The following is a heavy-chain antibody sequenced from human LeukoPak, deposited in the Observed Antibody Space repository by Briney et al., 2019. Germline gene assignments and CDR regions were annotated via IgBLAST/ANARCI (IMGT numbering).Heavy chain of an antibody. CDR2: INHSGST. J-gene: IGHJ6*04. D-gene: IGHD3-3*01. CDR3: AKTAIAIFGVVIKDV. V-gene: IGHV4-34*01. CDR1: GGSFSGYY. Sequence: SETLSLTCAVYGGSFSGYYWSWIRQPPGKGLEWIGEINHSGSTNYNPSLKSRVTISVDTSKKQSSLKLTSVTAADTALYYCAKTAIAIFGVVIKDVWGKGTTVTVSS.